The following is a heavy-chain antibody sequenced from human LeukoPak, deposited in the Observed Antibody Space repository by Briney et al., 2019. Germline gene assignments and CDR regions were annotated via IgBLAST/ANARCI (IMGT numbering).Heavy chain of an antibody. CDR1: GFTFSSYW. V-gene: IGHV3-23*01. D-gene: IGHD6-13*01. Sequence: PGGSLRLSCAASGFTFSSYWMSWVRQAPGKGLEWVSAISGSDGSTFYADSVKGRFTISRDNSKNTLYLQMNSLRAEDTAVYYCAKQGSSSWSRNIDYWGQGTLVTVSS. J-gene: IGHJ4*02. CDR2: ISGSDGST. CDR3: AKQGSSSWSRNIDY.